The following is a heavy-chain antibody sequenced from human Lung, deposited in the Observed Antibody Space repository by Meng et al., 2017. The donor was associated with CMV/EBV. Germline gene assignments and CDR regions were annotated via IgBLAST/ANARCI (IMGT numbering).Heavy chain of an antibody. CDR1: GFTFRNAW. CDR2: IKNNTDGGTT. CDR3: ATGNGNSNAFDI. V-gene: IGHV3-15*01. D-gene: IGHD4-23*01. J-gene: IGHJ3*02. Sequence: GESLKISCAASGFTFRNAWMSWVRQAPGKGLEWVGRIKNNTDGGTTDYAAPVKGRFTFSRDDSKTTLYLQMNSLKTEDTAVYYCATGNGNSNAFDIWGQGKXVTV.